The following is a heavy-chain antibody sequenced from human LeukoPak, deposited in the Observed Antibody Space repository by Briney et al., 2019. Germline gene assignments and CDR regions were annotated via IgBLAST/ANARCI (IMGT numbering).Heavy chain of an antibody. CDR1: GFTFSSYA. CDR3: ARDRLGPMEYYYYGMDV. D-gene: IGHD3-10*01. Sequence: AGGSLRLSCAASGFTFSSYAMSWVRQAPGKGLEWVSAISSSGGNTYYADSVKGRFTISRDNSKNTLYLQMNSLRAEDTAVYYCARDRLGPMEYYYYGMDVWGQGTTVTVSS. J-gene: IGHJ6*02. CDR2: ISSSGGNT. V-gene: IGHV3-23*01.